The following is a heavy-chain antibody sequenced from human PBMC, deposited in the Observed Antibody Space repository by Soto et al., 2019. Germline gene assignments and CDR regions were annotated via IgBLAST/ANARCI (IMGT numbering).Heavy chain of an antibody. CDR3: AHYGYCSGGSRYGRWFEP. V-gene: IGHV2-5*02. CDR1: GFSLSTSGVG. D-gene: IGHD2-15*01. Sequence: QITLKESGPTLLNPTQTLTLTCTFSGFSLSTSGVGVGWIRQPPGKALEWLALIYWDDDKRYSPSLKTRLTITKDTTKHQVVLTMTNRDPVDTATSSCAHYGYCSGGSRYGRWFEPWGQGTLDNVSS. J-gene: IGHJ5*02. CDR2: IYWDDDK.